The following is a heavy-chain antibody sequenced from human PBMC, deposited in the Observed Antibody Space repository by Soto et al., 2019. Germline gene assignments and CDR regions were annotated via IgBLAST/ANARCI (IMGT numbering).Heavy chain of an antibody. J-gene: IGHJ4*02. CDR2: IYWDDDK. V-gene: IGHV2-5*02. Sequence: QITLNESGPTVVKPAETLTLTCTFSGFSLTTSGVGVGWIRQSPGKAPEGLALIYWDDDKRYSASLKSRLTITTDTSKTQVVLTMASVDPADTATYYCAHRILRTVFGLVTTTAIYFDFWGQGTPVVVSS. D-gene: IGHD3-3*01. CDR1: GFSLTTSGVG. CDR3: AHRILRTVFGLVTTTAIYFDF.